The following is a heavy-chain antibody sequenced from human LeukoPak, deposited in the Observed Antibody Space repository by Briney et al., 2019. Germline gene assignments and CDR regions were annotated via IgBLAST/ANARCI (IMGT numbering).Heavy chain of an antibody. CDR1: GGSISSYY. CDR3: ARGFDAFDI. Sequence: PSETLSLTCTVSGGSISSYYWSWIRQPPGKGLEWIGYIYYSGSTNYNPSLKSRVTISVDTSKNQFSLKLSSVTAADTAVYYCARGFDAFDIRGQGTMVTVSS. V-gene: IGHV4-59*08. J-gene: IGHJ3*02. CDR2: IYYSGST.